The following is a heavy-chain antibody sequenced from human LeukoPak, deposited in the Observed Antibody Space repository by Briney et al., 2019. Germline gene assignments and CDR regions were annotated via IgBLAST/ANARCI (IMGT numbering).Heavy chain of an antibody. V-gene: IGHV3-48*03. CDR3: ARSFVEMATITLDP. D-gene: IGHD5-24*01. J-gene: IGHJ5*02. CDR2: ISSSGSTI. CDR1: GFTFSSYE. Sequence: GGSLRLSCAAPGFTFSSYEMNWVRQAPGKGLEWASYISSSGSTIYYADSVKGRFTISRDNAKNSLYLQMNSLRAEDTAVYYCARSFVEMATITLDPWGQGTLVTVSS.